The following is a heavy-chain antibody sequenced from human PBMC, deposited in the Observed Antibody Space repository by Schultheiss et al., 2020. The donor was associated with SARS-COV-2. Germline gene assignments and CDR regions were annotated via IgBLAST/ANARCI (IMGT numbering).Heavy chain of an antibody. CDR3: AKVWSSGWYVGLDY. V-gene: IGHV3-30*18. CDR2: ISYDGSNK. Sequence: GGSLRLSCAASGFTFSIYGMHWVRQAPGKGLEWVAVISYDGSNKYYADSVKGRFTISRDNSKNTLYLQMNSLRAEDTAVYYCAKVWSSGWYVGLDYWGQGTLVTVSS. J-gene: IGHJ4*02. D-gene: IGHD6-19*01. CDR1: GFTFSIYG.